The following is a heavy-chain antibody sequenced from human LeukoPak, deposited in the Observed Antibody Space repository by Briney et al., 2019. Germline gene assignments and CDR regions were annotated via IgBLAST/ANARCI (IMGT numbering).Heavy chain of an antibody. CDR3: ARDRRIAAAGTGWFDP. D-gene: IGHD6-13*01. CDR2: INPGGST. Sequence: PSETLSLTCAVYGGSFSGYYWSWIRQPPGKGLEWVGAINPGGSTNYNPSLKSRVTISVDTSKNQFSLKLSSVTAADTAVYYCARDRRIAAAGTGWFDPWGQGTLVTVSS. V-gene: IGHV4-34*01. CDR1: GGSFSGYY. J-gene: IGHJ5*02.